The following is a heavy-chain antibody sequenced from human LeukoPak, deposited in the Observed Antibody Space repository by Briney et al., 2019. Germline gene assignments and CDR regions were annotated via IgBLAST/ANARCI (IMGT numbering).Heavy chain of an antibody. V-gene: IGHV4-38-2*02. CDR2: IYHNGNT. CDR3: ASYKTYYDSSGHPLDY. D-gene: IGHD3-22*01. Sequence: SETLSLTCTVFGSSINSVYSWGWIRQPPGKGLEWIGSIYHNGNTYYNSSLKSRVTISVRTSENQFSLKLSSVTAADTAVYYCASYKTYYDSSGHPLDYWGQGALVTVSS. CDR1: GSSINSVYS. J-gene: IGHJ4*02.